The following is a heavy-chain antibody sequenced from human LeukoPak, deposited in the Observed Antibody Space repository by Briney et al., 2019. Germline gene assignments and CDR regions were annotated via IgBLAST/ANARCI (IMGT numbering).Heavy chain of an antibody. CDR1: GYTFTSYD. CDR2: MNPNSGNT. Sequence: ASVKVSCKDSGYTFTSYDINWVRQATGQGLEWMGWMNPNSGNTGYAQKFQGRVTMTRNTSISTAYMELSSLRSEDTAVYYCASGYDSSGYTDYWGQGTLVTVSS. D-gene: IGHD3-22*01. CDR3: ASGYDSSGYTDY. J-gene: IGHJ4*02. V-gene: IGHV1-8*01.